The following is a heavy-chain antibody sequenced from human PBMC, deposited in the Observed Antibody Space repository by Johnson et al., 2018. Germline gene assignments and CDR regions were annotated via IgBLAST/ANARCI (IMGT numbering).Heavy chain of an antibody. Sequence: VQLVQSGGDLVKPGGSLRLSCAASGFTFSSYSMNWVRQAPGKGLEWVSSISSSSSYIYNADSMKGRFTISRDNAKNSLHLQMNSLGAEDTAVYYCARSQSAYYGDYVGAEYFQHWGQGTLVTVSS. V-gene: IGHV3-21*01. D-gene: IGHD4-17*01. CDR2: ISSSSSYI. J-gene: IGHJ1*01. CDR1: GFTFSSYS. CDR3: ARSQSAYYGDYVGAEYFQH.